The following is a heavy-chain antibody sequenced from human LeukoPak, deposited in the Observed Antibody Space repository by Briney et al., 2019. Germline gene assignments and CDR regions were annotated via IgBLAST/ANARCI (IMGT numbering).Heavy chain of an antibody. CDR3: AKIPGIVGATLTYFDY. CDR2: ICGST. Sequence: ICGSTYYADSVKGRFTISRDNSKNTLYLQMNSLRAEDTAVYYCAKIPGIVGATLTYFDYWGQGTLVTVSS. J-gene: IGHJ4*02. V-gene: IGHV3-23*01. D-gene: IGHD1-26*01.